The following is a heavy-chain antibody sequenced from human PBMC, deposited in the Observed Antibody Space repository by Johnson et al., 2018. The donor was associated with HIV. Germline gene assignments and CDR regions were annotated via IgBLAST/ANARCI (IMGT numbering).Heavy chain of an antibody. Sequence: VQLVESGGGLVQPGGSLRLSCAASGFTFSSYSMSWVRQAPGKGLEWVSAVRGSGGSTYYVDSVKGRFIISRDKSKNTLYLQRNSLRAEDPAEYYCARDQSWDDYVWGSPRADAFDIWGQGTVVTVSS. J-gene: IGHJ3*02. V-gene: IGHV3-23*04. CDR2: VRGSGGST. D-gene: IGHD3-16*01. CDR3: ARDQSWDDYVWGSPRADAFDI. CDR1: GFTFSSYS.